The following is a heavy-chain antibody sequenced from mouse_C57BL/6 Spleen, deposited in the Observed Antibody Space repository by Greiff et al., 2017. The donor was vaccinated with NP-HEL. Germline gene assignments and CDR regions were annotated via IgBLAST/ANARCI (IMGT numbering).Heavy chain of an antibody. CDR1: GYSITSDY. CDR2: ISYSGST. CDR3: ARSSDGYPFAY. J-gene: IGHJ3*01. V-gene: IGHV3-8*01. Sequence: EVQLQESGPGLAKPSQTLSLTCSVTGYSITSDYWHWIRKFPGNKLEYMGYISYSGSTYYNPSLKSRISITRDTSKNQYYLQLNSVTTEDTATYYCARSSDGYPFAYWGQGTLVTVSA. D-gene: IGHD2-3*01.